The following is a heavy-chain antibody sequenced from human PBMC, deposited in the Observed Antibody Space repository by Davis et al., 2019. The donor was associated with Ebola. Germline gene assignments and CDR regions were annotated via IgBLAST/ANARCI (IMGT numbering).Heavy chain of an antibody. CDR2: IYYSGST. D-gene: IGHD1-26*01. CDR3: AKVGATPYGMDV. CDR1: GGSISSYY. Sequence: MPSETLSLTCTVSGGSISSYYWSWIRQPPGKGLEWIGYIYYSGSTNYNPSLKSRVTISLDTSKNQFSLKLSSVTAADTAVYFCAKVGATPYGMDVWGQGTTVTVSS. V-gene: IGHV4-59*12. J-gene: IGHJ6*02.